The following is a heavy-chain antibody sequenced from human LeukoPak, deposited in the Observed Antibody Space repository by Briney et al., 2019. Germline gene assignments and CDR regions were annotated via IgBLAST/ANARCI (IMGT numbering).Heavy chain of an antibody. CDR2: IYYSGST. CDR1: GGSISSSSYY. Sequence: SETLSLTCTVSGGSISSSSYYWGWIRQPPGKGLEWIGSIYYSGSTYYNPSLKSRVTISVDTSKNQFSLKLSSVTAADTAVYYCARDFTSDSIAVALDAFDIWGQGTMVTVSS. CDR3: ARDFTSDSIAVALDAFDI. J-gene: IGHJ3*02. D-gene: IGHD6-19*01. V-gene: IGHV4-39*07.